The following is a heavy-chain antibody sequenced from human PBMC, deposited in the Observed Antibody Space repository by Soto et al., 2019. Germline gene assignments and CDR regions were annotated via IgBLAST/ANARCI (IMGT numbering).Heavy chain of an antibody. Sequence: GGSLRLSCAASGFTFSSYAMSWVRQAPGKGLEWVSAISGSGGSTYYADSVKGRFTISRDNSKNTLYLQMNSLSAEDTAVYYCAKVEDSSGWLRSDAFDIWGQGTMVTVSS. D-gene: IGHD6-19*01. CDR1: GFTFSSYA. J-gene: IGHJ3*02. CDR2: ISGSGGST. V-gene: IGHV3-23*01. CDR3: AKVEDSSGWLRSDAFDI.